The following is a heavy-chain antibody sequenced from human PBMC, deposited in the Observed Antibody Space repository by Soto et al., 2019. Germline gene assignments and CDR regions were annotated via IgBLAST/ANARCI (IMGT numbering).Heavy chain of an antibody. V-gene: IGHV3-11*01. D-gene: IGHD5-18*01. CDR3: ARVPGLLSYSPYYFGY. Sequence: GGSLRLSCAASGFTFSDYYMSWIRQAPGKGLEWVSYISSSGSTIYYADSVKGRFTISRDNAKNSLYLQMNSLRAEDTAVYYFARVPGLLSYSPYYFGYWGQGTLVTVSS. J-gene: IGHJ4*02. CDR2: ISSSGSTI. CDR1: GFTFSDYY.